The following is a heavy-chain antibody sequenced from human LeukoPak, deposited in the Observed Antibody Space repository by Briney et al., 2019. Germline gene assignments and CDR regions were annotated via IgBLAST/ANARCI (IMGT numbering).Heavy chain of an antibody. Sequence: PGGSLRLSCAASGFTFNNAWMSWVRQAPGKGLEWVGRIKSKTDGGKTDYAARGKGRFTNTREDSKTPLYRQMNSVKTEDTAVYYCTTDFNGYWGQGTLVTVSS. V-gene: IGHV3-15*01. CDR3: TTDFNGY. CDR2: IKSKTDGGKT. CDR1: GFTFNNAW. J-gene: IGHJ4*02.